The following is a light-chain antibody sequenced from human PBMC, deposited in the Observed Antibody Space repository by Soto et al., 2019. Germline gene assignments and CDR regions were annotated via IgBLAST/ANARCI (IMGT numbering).Light chain of an antibody. CDR2: DVN. CDR3: SSYIISNTVI. CDR1: SSDVGGYNY. Sequence: QSALTQPASVSGSPGQSNTISCTGTSSDVGGYNYVSWYQQHPGKAPKLMIYDVNNRPSGVSNRFSGSKSGNTASLTISGLHAEDEADYYCSSYIISNTVIFGGGTKLTVL. J-gene: IGLJ2*01. V-gene: IGLV2-14*01.